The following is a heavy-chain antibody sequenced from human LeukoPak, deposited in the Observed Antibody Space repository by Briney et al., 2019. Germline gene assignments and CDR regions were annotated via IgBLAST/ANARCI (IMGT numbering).Heavy chain of an antibody. V-gene: IGHV3-11*04. Sequence: GGSLRLSCAASGFNIDDYYMSWIRQAPGKGLEWVSHISLSGGTIHYADSVKGRFTVSRDNAKNSLYLQMSSLRAEDTAVYYCARGFTIFGVVIPSFDYWGQGTLVTVSS. CDR1: GFNIDDYY. D-gene: IGHD3-3*01. J-gene: IGHJ4*02. CDR2: ISLSGGTI. CDR3: ARGFTIFGVVIPSFDY.